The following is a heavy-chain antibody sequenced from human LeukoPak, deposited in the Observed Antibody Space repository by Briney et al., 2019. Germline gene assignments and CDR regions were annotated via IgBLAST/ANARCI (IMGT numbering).Heavy chain of an antibody. D-gene: IGHD3-22*01. Sequence: GASVKVSCKASGYTFTSYYMHWVRQAPGQGLEWMGIINPSGGSTSYAQKFQGRVTMTEDTSTDTAYMELSSLRSEDTAVYYCATSGAYYYDSSAPNWFDPWGQGTLVTVSS. J-gene: IGHJ5*02. CDR3: ATSGAYYYDSSAPNWFDP. V-gene: IGHV1-46*01. CDR1: GYTFTSYY. CDR2: INPSGGST.